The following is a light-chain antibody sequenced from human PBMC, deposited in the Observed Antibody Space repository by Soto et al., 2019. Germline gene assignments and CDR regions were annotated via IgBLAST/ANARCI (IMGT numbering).Light chain of an antibody. Sequence: EIVLTQSPGTLSLSPGERATLSCRASQSVSSSYLAWYQQKPGQAPRLLIYGATSSATGIPDRFSGSGSGTDFTLTISRLETEDFAVYHCHQYGSSPLYTFGQGTKLEIK. V-gene: IGKV3-20*01. CDR3: HQYGSSPLYT. J-gene: IGKJ2*01. CDR2: GAT. CDR1: QSVSSSY.